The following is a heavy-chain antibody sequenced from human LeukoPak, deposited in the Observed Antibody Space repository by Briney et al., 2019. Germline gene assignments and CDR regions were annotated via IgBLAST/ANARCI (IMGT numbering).Heavy chain of an antibody. D-gene: IGHD6-6*01. V-gene: IGHV4-34*01. Sequence: SETLSLTCAVCGGSFSGYYWSWIRQPPGKGLEYIGEINHRGSTNYNPSLKSRVTVSVDTSKNQFSLNLTSVTAADTAVYYCARTPQIAARPYYFDSWGQGTLVTVSS. CDR3: ARTPQIAARPYYFDS. CDR1: GGSFSGYY. J-gene: IGHJ4*02. CDR2: INHRGST.